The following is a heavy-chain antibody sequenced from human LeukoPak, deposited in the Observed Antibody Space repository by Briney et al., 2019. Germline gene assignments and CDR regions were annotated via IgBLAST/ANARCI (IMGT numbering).Heavy chain of an antibody. D-gene: IGHD1-26*01. CDR1: GFTFSSYG. CDR2: IWYDGSNK. V-gene: IGHV3-33*01. J-gene: IGHJ4*02. Sequence: PGRSLRLSCAASGFTFSSYGMHWVRQAPGKGLEWVAVIWYDGSNKYYADSVKGRFTISRDNSKNTLYLQMNSLRAEDTAVYYCARDKGIRELVGGSDYWGLGTLVTVSS. CDR3: ARDKGIRELVGGSDY.